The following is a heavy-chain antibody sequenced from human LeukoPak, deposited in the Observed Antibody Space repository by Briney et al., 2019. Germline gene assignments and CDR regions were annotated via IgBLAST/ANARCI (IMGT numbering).Heavy chain of an antibody. CDR1: GFTFSSYE. Sequence: GGSLRLSCAASGFTFSSYEMNWVRQAPGKGLEWVSYISSSGSTIYYADSVKGRFTISRDNAKNSLYLQMSSLRAEDAAVYYCARGEWSSSPFDYWGQGTLVTVSS. J-gene: IGHJ4*02. V-gene: IGHV3-48*03. D-gene: IGHD6-6*01. CDR3: ARGEWSSSPFDY. CDR2: ISSSGSTI.